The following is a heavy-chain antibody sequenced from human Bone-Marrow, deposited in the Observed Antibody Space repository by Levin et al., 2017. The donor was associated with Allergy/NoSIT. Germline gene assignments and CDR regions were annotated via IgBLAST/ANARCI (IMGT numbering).Heavy chain of an antibody. CDR3: AREVSSDYGMDV. J-gene: IGHJ6*02. Sequence: SETLSLTCNVSDGSVSSSSYYWGWIRQPPGKGLEWIGIIYYTGNTYYNPSLKSRVTISVDTSKNQFSLKVSSVTAADTAVYYCAREVSSDYGMDVWGQGTTVTVSS. V-gene: IGHV4-39*07. CDR2: IYYTGNT. D-gene: IGHD3-22*01. CDR1: DGSVSSSSYY.